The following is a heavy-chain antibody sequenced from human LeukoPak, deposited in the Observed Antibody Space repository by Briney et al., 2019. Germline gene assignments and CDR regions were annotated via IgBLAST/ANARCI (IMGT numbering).Heavy chain of an antibody. J-gene: IGHJ4*02. CDR2: IKQDGRDT. CDR1: GFTLNTHW. CDR3: ATSEGY. Sequence: GGSLRLSCAASGFTLNTHWMSWVRQAPGKGLEWVANIKQDGRDTYYVDSVKGRFTISRDNAKNSLILQMNSLRAEDTAMYYCATSEGYWGQGTLVTVSS. V-gene: IGHV3-7*03.